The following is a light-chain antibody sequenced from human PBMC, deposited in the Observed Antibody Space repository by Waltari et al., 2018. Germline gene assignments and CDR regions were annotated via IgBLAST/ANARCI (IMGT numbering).Light chain of an antibody. CDR1: SSDIGSYDF. Sequence: QSALTQPASVSESPGQSITISCTGTSSDIGSYDFASWYQQHPGKAPKVVISDVTNRPSGASHRFSASKSGNTASLTISALQAEDEADYYCCSYTSSDSYVFGPGTKVTV. CDR2: DVT. J-gene: IGLJ1*01. V-gene: IGLV2-14*03. CDR3: CSYTSSDSYV.